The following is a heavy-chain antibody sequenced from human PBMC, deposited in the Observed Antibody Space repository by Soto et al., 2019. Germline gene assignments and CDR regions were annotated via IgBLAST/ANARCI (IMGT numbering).Heavy chain of an antibody. D-gene: IGHD2-2*01. V-gene: IGHV4-59*08. CDR1: GGSVSSFY. Sequence: PSETLSLTCTVSGGSVSSFYWSWVRQPPGKGLEWIAYIHSTGATNYNPSLKSRVTISVDTSKNHFSLRLSSVTATDTAVYFCARQSNTWPYQFDYWGQGAQVTVSS. J-gene: IGHJ4*02. CDR2: IHSTGAT. CDR3: ARQSNTWPYQFDY.